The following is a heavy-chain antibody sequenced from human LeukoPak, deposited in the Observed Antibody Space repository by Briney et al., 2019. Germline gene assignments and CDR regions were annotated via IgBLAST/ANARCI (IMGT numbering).Heavy chain of an antibody. V-gene: IGHV1-2*02. D-gene: IGHD5-24*01. J-gene: IGHJ4*02. CDR3: ARTRRDGYNRSFDY. CDR1: GYTFTGYY. Sequence: APVKPSCKASGYTFTGYYMHSVPQAPGQRLEWMGWINPNSGSTNYAQKFQGRVTMTRDTSISTAYMELSRLRSDETAVYYCARTRRDGYNRSFDYWGQGTLVTVSS. CDR2: INPNSGST.